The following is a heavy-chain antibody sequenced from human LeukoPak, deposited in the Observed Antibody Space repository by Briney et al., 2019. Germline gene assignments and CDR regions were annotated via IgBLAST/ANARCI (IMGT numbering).Heavy chain of an antibody. V-gene: IGHV1-46*01. CDR1: GYTFTSYY. CDR2: INPSGGST. J-gene: IGHJ4*02. Sequence: ASVKVSCKASGYTFTSYYMHWVRQAPGQGLEWMGIINPSGGSTSYAQKFQGRVTMTTDTSTSTAYMELRSLRSDDTAVYYCARGLNGVDYWGQGTLVTVSP. CDR3: ARGLNGVDY. D-gene: IGHD2-8*01.